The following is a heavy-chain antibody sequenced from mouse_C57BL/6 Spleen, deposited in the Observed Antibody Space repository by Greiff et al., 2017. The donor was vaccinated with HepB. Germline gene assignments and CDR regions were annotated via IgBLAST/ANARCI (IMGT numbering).Heavy chain of an antibody. CDR3: ARDRPLYYGRGFAY. CDR1: GFTFSSYA. D-gene: IGHD1-1*01. CDR2: ISDGGSYT. J-gene: IGHJ3*01. V-gene: IGHV5-4*01. Sequence: EVKLVESGGGLVKPGGSLKLSCAASGFTFSSYAMSWVRQTPEKRLEWVATISDGGSYTYYPDNVKGRFTISRDNAKNNLYLQMSHLKSEDTAMYYCARDRPLYYGRGFAYWGQGTLVTVSA.